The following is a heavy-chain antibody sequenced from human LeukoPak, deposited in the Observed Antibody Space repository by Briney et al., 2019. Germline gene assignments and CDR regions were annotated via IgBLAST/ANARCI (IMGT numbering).Heavy chain of an antibody. CDR1: GFTFSSYA. J-gene: IGHJ6*02. CDR2: ISYDGSNK. V-gene: IGHV3-30-3*01. Sequence: GGSLRLSCAASGFTFSSYAMHWVRQAPGKGLEWVAVISYDGSNKYYADSVKGRFTISRDNSKNTLYLQMNSLRAEDTAVYYRARDLGVNTFALDVWGQGTTVTVS. CDR3: ARDLGVNTFALDV. D-gene: IGHD2/OR15-2a*01.